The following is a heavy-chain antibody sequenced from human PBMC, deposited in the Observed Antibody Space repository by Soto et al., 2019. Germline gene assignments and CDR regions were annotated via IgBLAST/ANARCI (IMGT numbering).Heavy chain of an antibody. J-gene: IGHJ3*02. CDR3: AKDVHMYNRGRDAFDI. Sequence: EVQLLESGGGLVQPGGSLRLSCAASGFTFSTYAMSWVRQAPGKGLEWVSGISGSGTITYNADSVKGRFTISGDNSKNTLYLQMNSLRAEDTAVYYCAKDVHMYNRGRDAFDIWGQGTMVTVSS. CDR1: GFTFSTYA. CDR2: ISGSGTIT. V-gene: IGHV3-23*01. D-gene: IGHD1-20*01.